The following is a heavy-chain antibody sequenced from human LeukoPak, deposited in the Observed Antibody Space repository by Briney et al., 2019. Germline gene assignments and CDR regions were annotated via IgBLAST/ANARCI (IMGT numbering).Heavy chain of an antibody. J-gene: IGHJ3*02. Sequence: GASVKVSCKASGYTFSSYEINWVRQAAGQGLEWMGWMNPNSGNTAYAQKFQGRVTMTRNTSISTAYMELSSLRSEDTAVYYCARGGGGNDAFDIWGQGTMVTVSS. CDR1: GYTFSSYE. D-gene: IGHD6-25*01. CDR2: MNPNSGNT. V-gene: IGHV1-8*01. CDR3: ARGGGGNDAFDI.